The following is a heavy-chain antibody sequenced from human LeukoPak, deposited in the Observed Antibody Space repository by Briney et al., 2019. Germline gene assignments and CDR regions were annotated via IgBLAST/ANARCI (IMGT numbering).Heavy chain of an antibody. CDR3: ARGMFRFSEWSNFDY. CDR2: IYYSGST. Sequence: SETLSLTCTVSGGSISSYYWSWIRQPPGKGLEWIGYIYYSGSTNYNPSLKSRVTISVDTSKDQFSLKLSSVTAADTAVYYCARGMFRFSEWSNFDYWGQGTLVTVSS. D-gene: IGHD3-3*01. J-gene: IGHJ4*02. V-gene: IGHV4-59*01. CDR1: GGSISSYY.